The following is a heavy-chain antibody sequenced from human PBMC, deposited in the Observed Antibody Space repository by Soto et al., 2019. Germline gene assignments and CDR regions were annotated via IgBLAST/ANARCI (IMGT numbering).Heavy chain of an antibody. CDR2: IYYSGGT. Sequence: SETLSLTCTVSGGSISSGGYYWSWICQHPGKGLEWIGYIYYSGGTYYNPSLKSRVTISVDTSKNQFSLKLSSVTAADTAVYYCARGRRGSYRFDYWGQGTLVTVSS. CDR3: ARGRRGSYRFDY. J-gene: IGHJ4*02. D-gene: IGHD1-26*01. V-gene: IGHV4-31*03. CDR1: GGSISSGGYY.